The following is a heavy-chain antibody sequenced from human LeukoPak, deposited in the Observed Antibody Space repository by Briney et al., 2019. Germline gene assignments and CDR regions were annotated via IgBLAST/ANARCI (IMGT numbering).Heavy chain of an antibody. D-gene: IGHD6-6*01. CDR3: ARLTQLARGRY. CDR2: IKQDGSEK. CDR1: GFTFSSYG. V-gene: IGHV3-7*03. Sequence: SGGSLRLSCAASGFTFSSYGVSWVRQAPGKGLEWVANIKQDGSEKYYVDSVKGRFTVSRDNAENSLYLQMSSLRAEDTAVYYCARLTQLARGRYWGQGTLVTVSS. J-gene: IGHJ4*02.